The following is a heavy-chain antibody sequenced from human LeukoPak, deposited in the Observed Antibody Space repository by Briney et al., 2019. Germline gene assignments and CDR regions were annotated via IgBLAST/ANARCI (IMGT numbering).Heavy chain of an antibody. CDR2: ISGSGGST. D-gene: IGHD3-10*01. CDR1: GFTFSSYA. V-gene: IGHV3-23*01. CDR3: AKDHGEGSYFPVPDY. J-gene: IGHJ4*02. Sequence: PGGSLRLSCAAPGFTFSSYAMSWVRQAPGKGLEWVSAISGSGGSTNYADSVKGRFTISRDNSKNTLYLQMNSLRAEDTAVYYCAKDHGEGSYFPVPDYWGQGTLVTVSS.